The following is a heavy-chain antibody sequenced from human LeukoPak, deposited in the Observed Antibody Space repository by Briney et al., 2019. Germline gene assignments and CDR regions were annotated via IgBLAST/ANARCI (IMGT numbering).Heavy chain of an antibody. V-gene: IGHV3-13*04. CDR2: IHTADDT. CDR1: GFTFSIYD. D-gene: IGHD2-8*01. J-gene: IGHJ4*02. CDR3: ARAGPNWRIDY. Sequence: GGSLRLSCVASGFTFSIYDMHWVRQAAGDRLEWVSSIHTADDTYYPDSVKGRFTISRENAKNLLYLQMNSLGVGDTAVYYCARAGPNWRIDYWGQGTLVTVSS.